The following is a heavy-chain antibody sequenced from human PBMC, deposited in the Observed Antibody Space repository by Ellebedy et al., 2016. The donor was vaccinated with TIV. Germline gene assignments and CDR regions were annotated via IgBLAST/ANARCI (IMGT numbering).Heavy chain of an antibody. D-gene: IGHD2-21*02. CDR3: ARVTYCGGDCYSKLDY. V-gene: IGHV1-69*06. CDR2: TIPIFGTT. CDR1: GGTFSTSA. J-gene: IGHJ4*02. Sequence: AASVKVSCKASGGTFSTSAISWVRQAPGQGLDWMGGTIPIFGTTNYAKKFQGRVTITADRSTNTAYLELSGLRSEDTAVYYCARVTYCGGDCYSKLDYWGQGTLVTVSS.